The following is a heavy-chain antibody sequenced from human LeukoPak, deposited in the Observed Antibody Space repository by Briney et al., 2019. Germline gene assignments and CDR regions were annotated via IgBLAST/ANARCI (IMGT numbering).Heavy chain of an antibody. D-gene: IGHD3-10*01. CDR2: ISYNGYT. Sequence: SETLSLTCAVSSDSISPHYWSWLRQPPGKGLEWIGYISYNGYTNYNPSLKSRVTISVDTSKSQFSLKLSSVTASDTAVYYCARHLDDYGSGSYEYWGQGTLVTVSS. CDR1: SDSISPHY. V-gene: IGHV4-59*08. CDR3: ARHLDDYGSGSYEY. J-gene: IGHJ4*02.